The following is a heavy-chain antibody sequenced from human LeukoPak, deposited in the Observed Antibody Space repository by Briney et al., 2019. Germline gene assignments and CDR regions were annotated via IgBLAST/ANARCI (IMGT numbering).Heavy chain of an antibody. D-gene: IGHD5-18*01. CDR2: LYIGGNT. V-gene: IGHV3-53*01. CDR3: MTAAGYNFGQY. Sequence: GGSLRLSCATSGLTVNNNYMNWVRQAPGKGLEWVSALYIGGNTYYADSVRGRFTISRDNSKNTLYLQMNSLRAEDTAIYYCMTAAGYNFGQYWGQGTLVTVSS. CDR1: GLTVNNNY. J-gene: IGHJ4*02.